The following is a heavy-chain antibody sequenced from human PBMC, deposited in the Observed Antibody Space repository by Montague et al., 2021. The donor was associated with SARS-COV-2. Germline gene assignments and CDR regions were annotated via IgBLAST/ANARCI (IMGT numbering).Heavy chain of an antibody. J-gene: IGHJ4*02. CDR2: TYFRSKWYN. D-gene: IGHD6-13*01. CDR3: GRVFAPAGTFDF. CDR1: GDSVSPNNTT. V-gene: IGHV6-1*01. Sequence: CAISGDSVSPNNTTWNWVRQSPSGDLEWLGRTYFRSKWYNDYAVSVKSRITINPDTSKNQFSLQLKSVTPKDTAIYFCGRVFAPAGTFDFWGQGTLVTVSS.